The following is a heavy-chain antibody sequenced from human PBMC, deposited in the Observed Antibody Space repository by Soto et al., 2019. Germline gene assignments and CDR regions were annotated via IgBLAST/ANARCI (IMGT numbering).Heavy chain of an antibody. V-gene: IGHV4-30-2*01. D-gene: IGHD6-19*01. CDR1: GGSINSGGYS. CDR3: ARAGGLGAVAADY. J-gene: IGHJ4*02. Sequence: QLQLQESGSGLVKPSQTLSLTCAVSGGSINSGGYSWSWIRQPPGKGLDWIGYIYHSGSTYYNPSLTSRVSISGDRSKNQVSLKLSSVTAADTAVYCARAGGLGAVAADYWGQGTLVTVSS. CDR2: IYHSGST.